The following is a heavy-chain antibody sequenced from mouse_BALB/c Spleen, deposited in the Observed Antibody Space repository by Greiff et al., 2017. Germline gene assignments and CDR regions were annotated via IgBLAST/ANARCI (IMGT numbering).Heavy chain of an antibody. CDR2: IWAGGST. Sequence: VQRVESGPGLVAPSQSLSITCTVSGFSLTSYGVHWVRQPPGKGLEWLGVIWAGGSTNYNSALMSRLSISKDNSKSQVFLKMNSLQTDDTAMYYCASIYYYGSSYWFAYWGQGTLVTVSA. CDR3: ASIYYYGSSYWFAY. J-gene: IGHJ3*01. V-gene: IGHV2-9*02. CDR1: GFSLTSYG. D-gene: IGHD1-1*01.